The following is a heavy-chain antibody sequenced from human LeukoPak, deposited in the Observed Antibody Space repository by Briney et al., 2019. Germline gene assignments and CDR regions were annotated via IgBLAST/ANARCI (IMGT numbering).Heavy chain of an antibody. CDR3: AKGYYDSSGYYF. CDR2: IYTSGST. Sequence: SETLSLTCTVSGGSISSYYWSWIRQPAGKGLEWIGRIYTSGSTNYNPSLKSRVTISVDTSKNQFSLKLSSVTAADTAVYYCAKGYYDSSGYYFWGQGTLVTVSS. D-gene: IGHD3-22*01. CDR1: GGSISSYY. J-gene: IGHJ4*02. V-gene: IGHV4-4*07.